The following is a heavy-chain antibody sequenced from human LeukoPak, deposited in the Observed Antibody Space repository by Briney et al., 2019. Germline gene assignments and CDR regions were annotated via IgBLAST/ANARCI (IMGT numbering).Heavy chain of an antibody. CDR3: ARQRYCSGGSCYGDKFDY. CDR1: GGSISSSSYY. CDR2: IYYSGST. V-gene: IGHV4-39*01. Sequence: SETLSLTCTVSGGSISSSSYYWGWIRQPPGKGLEWIGSIYYSGSTDYNASLKSRVSISVDTSKNQFSLKLSSVTAADTAVYYCARQRYCSGGSCYGDKFDYWGQGTLVMVSS. D-gene: IGHD2-15*01. J-gene: IGHJ4*02.